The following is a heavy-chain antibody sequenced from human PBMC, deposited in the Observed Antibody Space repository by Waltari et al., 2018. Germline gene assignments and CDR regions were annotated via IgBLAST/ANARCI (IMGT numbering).Heavy chain of an antibody. CDR3: AGAYLDSSGWYEDY. D-gene: IGHD6-19*01. J-gene: IGHJ4*02. CDR1: GGSFSGYY. CDR2: INHSGST. V-gene: IGHV4-34*01. Sequence: QVQLQQWGAGLLKPSETLSLTCAVYGGSFSGYYWSWIRQPPGKGLEWIGEINHSGSTNYNPSLKSRVTISVDTSKNQVSLELSSVTAADTAVYYCAGAYLDSSGWYEDYWGQGTLFTVSS.